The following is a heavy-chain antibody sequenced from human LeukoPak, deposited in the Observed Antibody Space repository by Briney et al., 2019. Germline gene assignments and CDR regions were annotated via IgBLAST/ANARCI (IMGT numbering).Heavy chain of an antibody. CDR1: GGSISSYY. CDR2: IYYSGST. V-gene: IGHV4-59*01. J-gene: IGHJ4*02. Sequence: PSETLSLTCIVSGGSISSYYWSWIRQPPGKGLEWIGYIYYSGSTNYNPSLKSRVTISVDTSKNQFSLKLSSVTAADTAVYYCASTTTYYYGSGSQYYFDYWGQGTLVTVSS. D-gene: IGHD3-10*01. CDR3: ASTTTYYYGSGSQYYFDY.